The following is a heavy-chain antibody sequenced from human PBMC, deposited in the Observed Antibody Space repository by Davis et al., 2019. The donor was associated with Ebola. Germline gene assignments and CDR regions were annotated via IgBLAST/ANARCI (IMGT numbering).Heavy chain of an antibody. Sequence: AASVKVSCKASGGTFSSYTISWVRQAPGQGLEWMGGIIGMFGTAHYAQKFQGRVTITADEFSSTAYMELSSLRSEDTAVYYCARGSGYYPSYFDSWGQGTLVTVSS. D-gene: IGHD3-22*01. V-gene: IGHV1-69*13. J-gene: IGHJ4*02. CDR1: GGTFSSYT. CDR2: IIGMFGTA. CDR3: ARGSGYYPSYFDS.